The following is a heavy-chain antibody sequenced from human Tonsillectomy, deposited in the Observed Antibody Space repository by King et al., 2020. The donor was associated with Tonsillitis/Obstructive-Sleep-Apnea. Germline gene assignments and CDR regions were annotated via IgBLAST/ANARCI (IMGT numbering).Heavy chain of an antibody. J-gene: IGHJ3*02. CDR2: IDHSGST. D-gene: IGHD1-14*01. CDR3: ARGTPETAFDI. CDR1: GVSFSGYY. V-gene: IGHV4-34*01. Sequence: VQLQQWGAGLLKPSETLSLTCAVYGVSFSGYYWTRIRQSPGKGLEWIGEIDHSGSTNDNPSLKSRVTMSVDTSKNQFSLKLRSVTAADTAVYYCARGTPETAFDIWGQGTMVTVSS.